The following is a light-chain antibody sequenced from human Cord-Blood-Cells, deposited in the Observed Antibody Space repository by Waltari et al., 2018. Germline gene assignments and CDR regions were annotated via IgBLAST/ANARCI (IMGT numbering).Light chain of an antibody. CDR3: CSYAGSYV. CDR2: DVS. Sequence: QSALTQPRSVSGSPGQSVTISCTGTSSDVGGYNYVPWYQQHPGKAPKLMIYDVSKRPSGVPDRFSVSKSGNTASLTISGLQAEDEADYYCCSYAGSYVFGTGTKVTVL. V-gene: IGLV2-11*01. CDR1: SSDVGGYNY. J-gene: IGLJ1*01.